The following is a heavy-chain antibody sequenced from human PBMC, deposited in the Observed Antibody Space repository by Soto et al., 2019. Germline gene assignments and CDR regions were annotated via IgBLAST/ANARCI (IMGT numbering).Heavy chain of an antibody. J-gene: IGHJ4*02. D-gene: IGHD3-16*02. CDR3: AKKFRPSGIWLSYRHKAHFVD. Sequence: EVQLLESGGGLGQPGGSLRLSCVASGFTFSDSVMTWVRQAPGKGLXWVSTITGSGSRTLYADFAKGRFTISRDNSENTLYLQMXXLRGEDTARYYCAKKFRPSGIWLSYRHKAHFVDWGQGALVTVSS. CDR1: GFTFSDSV. CDR2: ITGSGSRT. V-gene: IGHV3-23*01.